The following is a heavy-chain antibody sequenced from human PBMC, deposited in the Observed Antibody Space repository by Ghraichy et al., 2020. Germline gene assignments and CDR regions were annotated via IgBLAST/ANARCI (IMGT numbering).Heavy chain of an antibody. J-gene: IGHJ3*02. CDR3: AKAPMVQGVAEDAFDI. V-gene: IGHV3-23*01. CDR2: ICGSGSST. Sequence: GGSLRLSCAASGFTFSSYAMHWVRQAPGKGLEWVSAICGSGSSTYYADSVKGRFTISRDNSKNTLYLQMNSLRAEDTAVYYCAKAPMVQGVAEDAFDIWGQGTMVTVSS. D-gene: IGHD3-10*01. CDR1: GFTFSSYA.